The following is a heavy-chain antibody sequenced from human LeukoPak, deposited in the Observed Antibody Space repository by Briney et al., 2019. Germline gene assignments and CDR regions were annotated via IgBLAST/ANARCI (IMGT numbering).Heavy chain of an antibody. V-gene: IGHV3-49*04. J-gene: IGHJ6*03. D-gene: IGHD5-18*01. Sequence: GGSLRLSCTASGFSFGDYAMSWVRQAPGKGLEWVGFIRSKTYGGTTEYAASVKGRFTISRDESKSIAYLHMNSLKTEDTAVYYCTTDGVQLWTGDYYYMDVWGKGTTVTVSS. CDR2: IRSKTYGGTT. CDR3: TTDGVQLWTGDYYYMDV. CDR1: GFSFGDYA.